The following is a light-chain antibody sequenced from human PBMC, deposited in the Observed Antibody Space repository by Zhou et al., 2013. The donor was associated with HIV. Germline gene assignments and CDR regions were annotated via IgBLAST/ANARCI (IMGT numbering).Light chain of an antibody. CDR3: QQYNDWLPT. CDR2: AAS. Sequence: EIVMTQSPATLSVSPGERATLSCRASQSVGGSLTWYQQRPGQSPRLLIYAASTRATGVPARFSGSGSGTEFTLTISSLQSEDFAVYYCQQYNDWLPTFGQGTKVEIK. CDR1: QSVGGS. J-gene: IGKJ1*01. V-gene: IGKV3-15*01.